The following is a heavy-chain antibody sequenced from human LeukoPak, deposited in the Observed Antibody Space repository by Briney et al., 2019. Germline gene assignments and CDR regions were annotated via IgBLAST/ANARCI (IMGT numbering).Heavy chain of an antibody. J-gene: IGHJ4*02. V-gene: IGHV3-30*02. Sequence: PGGSLRLSCAASGFTFSSYGMHWVRQAPGKGLEWVAFIRYDGSNKYYADSVKGRFTISRDNSKNTLCLQMNSLRAEDTAVYYCAKDRDEWELSYFDYWGQGTLVTVSS. CDR2: IRYDGSNK. CDR1: GFTFSSYG. D-gene: IGHD1-26*01. CDR3: AKDRDEWELSYFDY.